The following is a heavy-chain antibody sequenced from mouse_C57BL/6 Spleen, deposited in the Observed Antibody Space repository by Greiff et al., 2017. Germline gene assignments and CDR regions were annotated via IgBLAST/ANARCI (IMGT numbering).Heavy chain of an antibody. V-gene: IGHV1-26*01. CDR3: ARWYYGSRYFDY. J-gene: IGHJ2*01. CDR1: GYTFTDYY. D-gene: IGHD1-1*01. CDR2: INPNNGGT. Sequence: VQLQQSGPELVKPGASVKISCKASGYTFTDYYMNWVKQSHGKSLEWIGDINPNNGGTSYNQKFKGKATLTVDKSSSTAYMELRSLTSEDSAVYYCARWYYGSRYFDYWGQGTTLTVSS.